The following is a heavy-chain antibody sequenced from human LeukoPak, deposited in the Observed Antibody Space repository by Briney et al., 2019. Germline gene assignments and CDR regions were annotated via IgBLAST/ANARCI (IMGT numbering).Heavy chain of an antibody. D-gene: IGHD1-1*01. Sequence: GRSLTLSCAASEFTFTTYGMHWVRQAPGKGLGWVAFIYYDGSNIYYADYVKGRFTISRDISKNTLYLQMDSLRAEDTAIYYCARDWKTNSFDYWGQGTLVTVSS. CDR2: IYYDGSNI. CDR1: EFTFTTYG. J-gene: IGHJ4*02. CDR3: ARDWKTNSFDY. V-gene: IGHV3-33*01.